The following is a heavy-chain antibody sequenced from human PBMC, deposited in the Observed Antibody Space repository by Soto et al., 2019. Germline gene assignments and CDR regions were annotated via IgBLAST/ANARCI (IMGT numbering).Heavy chain of an antibody. CDR2: INPKIGPT. V-gene: IGHV1-2*02. D-gene: IGHD1-26*01. CDR3: VYYCATANYVGAYYFRYGLDV. Sequence: QVPRVQSGAEVKNPGASLKVSCKASGYRFTGNRLHWLRQAPGQGIQGMGWINPKIGPTAYAQKFQGSVTMTRDMSTNTAFREVSRLRSDDTADDTAVYYCATANYVGAYYFRYGLDVWGQGTTVTVSS. CDR1: GYRFTGNR. J-gene: IGHJ6*02.